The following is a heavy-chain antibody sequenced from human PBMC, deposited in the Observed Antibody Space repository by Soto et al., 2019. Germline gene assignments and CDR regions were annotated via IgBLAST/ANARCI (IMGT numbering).Heavy chain of an antibody. V-gene: IGHV4-39*01. CDR1: GGSISSSSYY. J-gene: IGHJ3*02. CDR3: ARHRLITMVRGVIIADAFDI. Sequence: SETLSLTCTVSGGSISSSSYYWGWIRQPPGKGLEWIGSIYYSGSTYYNPSLKSRVTISVDTSKNQFSLKLSSVTAADTAVYYCARHRLITMVRGVIIADAFDIWGQGTMVTVSS. CDR2: IYYSGST. D-gene: IGHD3-10*01.